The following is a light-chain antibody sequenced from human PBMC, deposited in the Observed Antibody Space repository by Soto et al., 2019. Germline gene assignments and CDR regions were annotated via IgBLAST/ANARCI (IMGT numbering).Light chain of an antibody. CDR2: AAS. Sequence: EVVLTQSPGTLXXXXGXXXXXSGSASQSVRNNYLAWYQQRPGQAPRLLIYAASSRATGIPDRFSGSGSGTDFTLTISRLEPEDFAVYYCQQYGTSPRTFGQGTKVDIK. J-gene: IGKJ1*01. CDR3: QQYGTSPRT. CDR1: QSVRNNY. V-gene: IGKV3-20*01.